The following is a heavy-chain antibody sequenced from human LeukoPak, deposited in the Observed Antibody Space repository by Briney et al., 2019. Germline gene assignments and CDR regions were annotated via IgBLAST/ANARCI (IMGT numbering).Heavy chain of an antibody. CDR3: ARGVKVWFGDSPAFDY. Sequence: PSETLSLTCTVSGASITSSSYYWGWIRQPPGKGLEWIGSIYYSGSTYYNPSLKSRLTISVDTSKNQFSLKLSSVTAADTAVYYCARGVKVWFGDSPAFDYWGQGTLVTVSS. CDR1: GASITSSSYY. J-gene: IGHJ4*02. D-gene: IGHD3-10*01. CDR2: IYYSGST. V-gene: IGHV4-39*07.